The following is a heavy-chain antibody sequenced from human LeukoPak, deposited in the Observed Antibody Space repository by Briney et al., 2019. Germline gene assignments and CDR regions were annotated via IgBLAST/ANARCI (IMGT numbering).Heavy chain of an antibody. V-gene: IGHV3-15*01. Sequence: GGSLRLSCTASGFTFSSYGMHWVRQVPGKGLEWVGRIKSKTDGGTADYAAPVKGRFTISRDDSKNTLYLEMYSLKTEDTAMYYCLYFWSGSSLVDYWGQGTLVTVSS. J-gene: IGHJ4*02. CDR3: LYFWSGSSLVDY. D-gene: IGHD3-3*01. CDR1: GFTFSSYG. CDR2: IKSKTDGGTA.